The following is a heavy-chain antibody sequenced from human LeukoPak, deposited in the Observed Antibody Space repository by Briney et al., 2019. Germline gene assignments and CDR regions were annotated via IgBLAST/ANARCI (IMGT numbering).Heavy chain of an antibody. D-gene: IGHD3-22*01. J-gene: IGHJ5*02. CDR2: IIPIFGTA. CDR3: ARDTYYDSPT. Sequence: ASVKVSCKASGGTFSSYAVSWVRQAPGQGLEWMGGIIPIFGTANYAQKFQGRVTITADKSTSTAYMELSSLRSEDTAVYYCARDTYYDSPTWGQGTLVTVSS. CDR1: GGTFSSYA. V-gene: IGHV1-69*06.